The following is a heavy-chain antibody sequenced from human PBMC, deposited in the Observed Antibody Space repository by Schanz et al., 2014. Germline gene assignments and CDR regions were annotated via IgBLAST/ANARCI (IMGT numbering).Heavy chain of an antibody. CDR1: GFIFNDYY. CDR3: ARDSGSSSWYPSDY. CDR2: ISRDGTTS. J-gene: IGHJ4*02. Sequence: QVQLVESGGGLVKPGGSLRLSCAASGFIFNDYYMNWIRQAPGKGLEWLSYISRDGTTSYYADSVKGRFVISRDNARSSLYLQMSSLRDGDTAVYYCARDSGSSSWYPSDYWGQGTLVTVSS. V-gene: IGHV3-11*01. D-gene: IGHD6-13*01.